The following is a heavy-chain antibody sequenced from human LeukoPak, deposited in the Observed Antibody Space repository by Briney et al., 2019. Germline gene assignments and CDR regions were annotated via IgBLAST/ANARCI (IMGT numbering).Heavy chain of an antibody. CDR1: GGSISSGGYY. D-gene: IGHD1-7*01. CDR3: ARYNWNFSLGSYYFDY. V-gene: IGHV4-30-2*02. J-gene: IGHJ4*02. CDR2: IYHSGST. Sequence: SQTLSLTCTVSGGSISSGGYYWSWIRQPPGKGLEWIGYIYHSGSTYYNPSLKSRVTISVDRSKNQFSLKLSSVTAADTAVYYCARYNWNFSLGSYYFDYWGQGTLVTVSS.